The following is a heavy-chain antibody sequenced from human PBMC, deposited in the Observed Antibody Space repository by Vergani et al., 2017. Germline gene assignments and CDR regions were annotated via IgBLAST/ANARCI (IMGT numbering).Heavy chain of an antibody. CDR1: GGSISSYY. CDR3: ARGLIVRFYYYYGMDV. CDR2: IYTSGST. V-gene: IGHV4-4*07. J-gene: IGHJ6*02. Sequence: QVQLQESGPGLVKPSETLSLTCTVSGGSISSYYWSWIRQPAGKGLEWIGRIYTSGSTNYNPSLKSRVTMSVDTSKNQFSLKLSSVTAADPAVYYCARGLIVRFYYYYGMDVWGQGTTVTVSS. D-gene: IGHD2/OR15-2a*01.